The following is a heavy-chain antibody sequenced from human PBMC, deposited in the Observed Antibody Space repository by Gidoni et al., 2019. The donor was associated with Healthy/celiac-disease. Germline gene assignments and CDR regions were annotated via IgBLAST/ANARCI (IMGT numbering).Heavy chain of an antibody. CDR2: IIPILGIA. CDR1: GGTFSSYA. Sequence: QVQLVQSGAEVKKPGSSVKVSCKASGGTFSSYAISWVRQAPGQGLEWMGRIIPILGIANYAQKFQGRVTITADKSTSTAYMELSSLRSEDTAVYYCARVPPNTVTYLDYWGQGTLVTVSS. CDR3: ARVPPNTVTYLDY. D-gene: IGHD4-17*01. J-gene: IGHJ4*02. V-gene: IGHV1-69*04.